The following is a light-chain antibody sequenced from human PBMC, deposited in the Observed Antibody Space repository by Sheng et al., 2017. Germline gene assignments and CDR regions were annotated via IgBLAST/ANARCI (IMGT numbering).Light chain of an antibody. Sequence: SYFLTQSPSVSVAPGKTARITCGGSNVGTKSVHWYQQKPGQAPVLVVYDDTDRPSGIPEQFSGSKSGNTATLTINGVEAGDEAYYYCQVWDIRSDHPVVFGGGTKLTVL. J-gene: IGLJ2*01. V-gene: IGLV3-21*03. CDR2: DDT. CDR1: NVGTKS. CDR3: QVWDIRSDHPVV.